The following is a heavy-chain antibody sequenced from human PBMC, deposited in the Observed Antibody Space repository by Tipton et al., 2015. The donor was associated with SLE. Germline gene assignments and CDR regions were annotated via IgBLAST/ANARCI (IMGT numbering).Heavy chain of an antibody. CDR3: ARDQVGVGDFDY. CDR2: INHSGST. J-gene: IGHJ4*02. Sequence: TLSLTCAVYGGSFSAYYWSWIRQPPGKGLEWIGDINHSGSTNYNPSLQSRVTISRDPSKNQFSLKLISATAADTAVYYCARDQVGVGDFDYWSQGTLVTVSS. D-gene: IGHD3-16*01. CDR1: GGSFSAYY. V-gene: IGHV4-34*01.